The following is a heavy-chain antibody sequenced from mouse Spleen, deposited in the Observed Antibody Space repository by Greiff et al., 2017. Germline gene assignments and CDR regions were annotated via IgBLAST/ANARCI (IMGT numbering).Heavy chain of an antibody. J-gene: IGHJ4*01. D-gene: IGHD4-1*01. V-gene: IGHV3-6*01. Sequence: EVKVEESGPGLVKPSQSLSLTCSVTGYSITSGYYWNWIRQFPGNKLEWMGYISYDGSNNYNPSLKNRISITRDTSKNQFFLKLNSVTTEDTATYYCASALGQYAMDYWGQGTSVTVSS. CDR1: GYSITSGYY. CDR3: ASALGQYAMDY. CDR2: ISYDGSN.